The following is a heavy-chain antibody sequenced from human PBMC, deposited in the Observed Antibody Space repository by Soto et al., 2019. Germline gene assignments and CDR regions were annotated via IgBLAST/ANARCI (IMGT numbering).Heavy chain of an antibody. CDR2: IYHSGST. CDR1: GGSISSGGYS. D-gene: IGHD6-19*01. V-gene: IGHV4-30-2*01. Sequence: QLQLQESGSGLVKPSQTLSLTCAVSGGSISSGGYSWSWIRQPPGKGLEWIGYIYHSGSTYYNPSVKSRGTMSVDRSKNQFALKLSSVTAADTAVYYCARAGGLGAVAADYWGQGTLVTVSS. CDR3: ARAGGLGAVAADY. J-gene: IGHJ4*02.